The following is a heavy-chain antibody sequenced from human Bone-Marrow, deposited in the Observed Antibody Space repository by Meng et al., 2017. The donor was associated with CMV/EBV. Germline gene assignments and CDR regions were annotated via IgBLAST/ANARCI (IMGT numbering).Heavy chain of an antibody. CDR3: ARGLPPESGSYFMDFDY. D-gene: IGHD1-26*01. CDR2: ISAYNGNT. Sequence: ASVKVSCKASGYTFTSYGISWVGQAPGQGLEWMGWISAYNGNTNYAQKLQGRVTMTTDTSTSTAYMELRSLRSDDTAVYYCARGLPPESGSYFMDFDYWGQGTLVTVSS. V-gene: IGHV1-18*01. CDR1: GYTFTSYG. J-gene: IGHJ4*02.